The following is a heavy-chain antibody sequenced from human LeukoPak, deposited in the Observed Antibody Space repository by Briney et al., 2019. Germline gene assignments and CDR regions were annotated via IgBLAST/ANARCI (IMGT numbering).Heavy chain of an antibody. Sequence: GGSLRLSCAASGFTFSSYWMRWVRQGPGKGLVWVSHINSDGSTSYADSVKGRFTISRDNAKNTVSLQMTSLGAEDTGVYYCARAPSEIGGYYPEYFRHWGQGTLVIVSS. CDR2: INSDGST. CDR1: GFTFSSYW. J-gene: IGHJ1*01. CDR3: ARAPSEIGGYYPEYFRH. V-gene: IGHV3-74*01. D-gene: IGHD3-22*01.